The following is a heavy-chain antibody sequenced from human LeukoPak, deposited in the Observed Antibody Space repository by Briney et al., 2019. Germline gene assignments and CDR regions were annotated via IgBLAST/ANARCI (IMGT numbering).Heavy chain of an antibody. V-gene: IGHV4-31*03. J-gene: IGHJ4*02. CDR1: GGSISSGGYY. CDR3: ARGGWVNCSGGSCYWYYFDY. CDR2: IYYGGST. D-gene: IGHD2-15*01. Sequence: SETLSLTCTVSGGSISSGGYYWSWIRQHPGKGLEWIGYIYYGGSTYYNPSLKSRVTISVDTSKNQFSLKLSSVTAADTAVYYCARGGWVNCSGGSCYWYYFDYWGQGTLVTVSS.